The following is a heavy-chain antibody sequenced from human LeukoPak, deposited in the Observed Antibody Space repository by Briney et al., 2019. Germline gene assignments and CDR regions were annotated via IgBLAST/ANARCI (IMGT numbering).Heavy chain of an antibody. D-gene: IGHD4-11*01. CDR1: GGSISSSSYY. J-gene: IGHJ6*03. CDR2: IYYSGST. V-gene: IGHV4-39*07. Sequence: PSETLSLTCTVSGGSISSSSYYWGWIRQPPGKGLEWIGSIYYSGSTYYNPSLKSRVTMSVDTSKNQFSLKLSSVTAADMAVYYCARVAAVTYYYYMDVWGKGTTVTVSS. CDR3: ARVAAVTYYYYMDV.